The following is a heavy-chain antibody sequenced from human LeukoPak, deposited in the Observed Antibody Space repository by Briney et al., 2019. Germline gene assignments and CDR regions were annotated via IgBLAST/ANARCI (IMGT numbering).Heavy chain of an antibody. J-gene: IGHJ4*02. CDR2: ISTDGSTT. CDR1: GFTFNSYW. V-gene: IGHV3-74*01. Sequence: GGSLRLSCTAPGFTFNSYWMQWFRQDPGKGLVWVSCISTDGSTTRYADSVKGRFTISRDNAKSTLYLQMNSLRAEDTAVYYCARDYARAVEYWGQGTLATVSS. D-gene: IGHD2-2*01. CDR3: ARDYARAVEY.